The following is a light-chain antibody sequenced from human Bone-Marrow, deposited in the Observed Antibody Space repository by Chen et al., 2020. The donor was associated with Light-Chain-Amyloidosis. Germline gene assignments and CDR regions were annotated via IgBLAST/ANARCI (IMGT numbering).Light chain of an antibody. V-gene: IGLV2-14*01. CDR1: SSHVGGDNH. Sequence: QSALTQPASVSGSPGQSSTISCTGTSSHVGGDNHVSWYQQHPDKAPKLMIYEVTNRPSWVPDRFSGSKSDNTASLTISGLQTEDEADYFCSSYTITNTLVFGSGTRVTVL. CDR3: SSYTITNTLV. CDR2: EVT. J-gene: IGLJ1*01.